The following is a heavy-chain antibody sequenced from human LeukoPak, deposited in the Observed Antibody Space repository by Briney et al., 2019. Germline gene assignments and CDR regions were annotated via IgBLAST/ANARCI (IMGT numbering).Heavy chain of an antibody. J-gene: IGHJ4*02. CDR1: GFTFSIYG. CDR3: ARGGSNWYYFDY. Sequence: PGRSLRLSCAASGFTFSIYGMHWVRQAPGKGLEWVAFTSNDGTTKYYADAVKGRFTISRDNFKNTLFLQGNSLRPEDTAVYYCARGGSNWYYFDYWGQGTPVTVSS. V-gene: IGHV3-30*03. CDR2: TSNDGTTK. D-gene: IGHD6-13*01.